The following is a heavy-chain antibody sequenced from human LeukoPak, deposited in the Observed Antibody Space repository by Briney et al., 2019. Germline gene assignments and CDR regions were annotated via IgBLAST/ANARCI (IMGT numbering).Heavy chain of an antibody. CDR1: GGSISSSSYY. CDR3: ARVGFDGSGNGY. V-gene: IGHV4-39*01. Sequence: PSETLSLTCTVSGGSISSSSYYWGWIRQPPGKGLEWIGSIYYSGSTYYNPSLKSRVTISVDTSKNQFSLKLSSVTAADTAVYYCARVGFDGSGNGYWGQGTLVTVSS. CDR2: IYYSGST. D-gene: IGHD3-10*01. J-gene: IGHJ4*02.